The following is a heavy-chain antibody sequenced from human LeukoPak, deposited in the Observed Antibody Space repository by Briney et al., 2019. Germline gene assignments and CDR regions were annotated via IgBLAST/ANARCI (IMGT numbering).Heavy chain of an antibody. CDR2: ISSSGGNT. D-gene: IGHD3-22*01. J-gene: IGHJ3*02. CDR1: EFTFSSYS. V-gene: IGHV3-21*01. CDR3: ARGGYHPYALDI. Sequence: NPGGSLRLSCAASEFTFSSYSMNWVRQAPGKGLEWVSSISSSGGNTYYADSLRGRFTISRDNAKNSLYLQMNSLRDEDTALYYCARGGYHPYALDIWGQGTMVTASS.